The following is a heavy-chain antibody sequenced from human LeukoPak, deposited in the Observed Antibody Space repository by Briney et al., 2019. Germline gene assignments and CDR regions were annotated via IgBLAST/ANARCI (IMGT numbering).Heavy chain of an antibody. CDR2: ISYDGSNK. V-gene: IGHV3-30*18. J-gene: IGHJ4*02. CDR1: GFTFSSYG. CDR3: AKDSGYVFDY. Sequence: GRSLRLSCAASGFTFSSYGMHWVRQAPGKGLEWVAVISYDGSNKYYADSVKGRFTISRDNSKNTLYLQMNSLRAEDTAVYYCAKDSGYVFDYWGQGTLVTVSS. D-gene: IGHD5-12*01.